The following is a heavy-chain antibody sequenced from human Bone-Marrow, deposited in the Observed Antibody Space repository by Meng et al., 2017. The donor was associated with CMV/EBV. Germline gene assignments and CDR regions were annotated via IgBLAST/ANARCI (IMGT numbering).Heavy chain of an antibody. D-gene: IGHD3-3*01. CDR3: ARSPSLLYYDFWSGYYNAKGAGESFDY. Sequence: ASVKVSCKASGYTFTSYDINWVRQATGQGLEWMGWMNPNSGNTGYAQKFQGRVTMTRNTSISTAYMELSSLRSDDTAVYYCARSPSLLYYDFWSGYYNAKGAGESFDYWGQGTLVTVSS. CDR1: GYTFTSYD. CDR2: MNPNSGNT. V-gene: IGHV1-8*01. J-gene: IGHJ4*02.